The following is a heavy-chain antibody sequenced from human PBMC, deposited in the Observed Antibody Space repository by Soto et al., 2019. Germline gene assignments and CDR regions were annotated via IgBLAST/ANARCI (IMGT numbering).Heavy chain of an antibody. D-gene: IGHD6-6*01. V-gene: IGHV1-18*01. J-gene: IGHJ6*02. Sequence: GASVKVSCKASGYTFTSYGISWVRQAPGQGLEWMGWISAYNGNTNYAQKLQGRVTMTTDTSTSTAYMELRSLRSDDTAVYYCASEGYSSSPWHYYYGMDVWGQGTTVTVSS. CDR2: ISAYNGNT. CDR1: GYTFTSYG. CDR3: ASEGYSSSPWHYYYGMDV.